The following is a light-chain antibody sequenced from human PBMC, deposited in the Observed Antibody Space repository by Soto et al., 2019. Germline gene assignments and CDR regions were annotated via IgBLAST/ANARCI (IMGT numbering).Light chain of an antibody. Sequence: ENVLTQSPGTLSLSPGERATLSCRASLVTSRYLSWYQQRPGQAPRLLIYGASSRATGIPDRFSGSGSGTEFTLTISRLEPEDFAVYYCQQYSTSPISFGQGTRLEIK. CDR2: GAS. CDR3: QQYSTSPIS. CDR1: LVTSRY. J-gene: IGKJ5*01. V-gene: IGKV3-20*01.